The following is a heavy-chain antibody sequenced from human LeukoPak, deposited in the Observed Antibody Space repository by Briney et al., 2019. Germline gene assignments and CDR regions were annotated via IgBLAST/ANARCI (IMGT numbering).Heavy chain of an antibody. V-gene: IGHV1-69*13. J-gene: IGHJ5*02. CDR1: GYTFTSYY. D-gene: IGHD2-2*02. Sequence: AASVKVSCKASGYTFTSYYMHWVRQAPGQGLEWMGGIIPIFGTANYAQKFQGRVTITADESTSTAYMELSSLRSEDTAVYYCARDRPGRYCSSTSCYTASPFDPWAREPWSSSPQ. CDR2: IIPIFGTA. CDR3: ARDRPGRYCSSTSCYTASPFDP.